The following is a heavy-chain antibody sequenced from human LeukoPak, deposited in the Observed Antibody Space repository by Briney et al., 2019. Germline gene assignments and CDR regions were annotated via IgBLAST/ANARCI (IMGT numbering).Heavy chain of an antibody. J-gene: IGHJ4*02. D-gene: IGHD3-10*01. Sequence: PGGSLRLSCAASGFTFSSYAMSWVRQAPGKGLEWVSAISGSGGSTYYADSVKGRFTISRDDSKNTLYLQMNSLKTEDTAVYYCTTDLTMVRGVVSDYWGQGTLVTVSS. V-gene: IGHV3-23*01. CDR1: GFTFSSYA. CDR2: ISGSGGST. CDR3: TTDLTMVRGVVSDY.